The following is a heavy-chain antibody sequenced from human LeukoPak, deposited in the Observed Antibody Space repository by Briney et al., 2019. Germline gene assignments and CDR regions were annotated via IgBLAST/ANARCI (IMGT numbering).Heavy chain of an antibody. J-gene: IGHJ4*02. CDR2: LSRSGDNT. V-gene: IGHV3-23*01. CDR1: GFTFGSYA. Sequence: GGSLRLSCAASGFTFGSYAMSWFRQAPGKGLEWVSALSRSGDNTYYADSVKGRFTISRDNSRSTLYLQMNSLRVEDTAVYYCVKDPGVVILPWGHWGQGTLVTVSS. D-gene: IGHD4-23*01. CDR3: VKDPGVVILPWGH.